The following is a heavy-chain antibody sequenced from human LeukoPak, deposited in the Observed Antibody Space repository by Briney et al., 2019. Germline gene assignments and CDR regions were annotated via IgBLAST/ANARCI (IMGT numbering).Heavy chain of an antibody. J-gene: IGHJ3*02. Sequence: ESGPTLVKPTQTLTLTCTFSGFSLSTSGVGVGWIRQPPGKALEWLALIYRNDDKRYSPSLKSRLTITKDTSKNQVVLTMTNMDPVDTATYYCAHSMLVRYAFDIWGQGTMVTVSS. D-gene: IGHD6-13*01. CDR1: GFSLSTSGVG. CDR2: IYRNDDK. CDR3: AHSMLVRYAFDI. V-gene: IGHV2-5*01.